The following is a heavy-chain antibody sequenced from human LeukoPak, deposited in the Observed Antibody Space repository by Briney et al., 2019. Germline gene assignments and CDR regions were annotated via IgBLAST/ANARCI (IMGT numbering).Heavy chain of an antibody. D-gene: IGHD2-15*01. J-gene: IGHJ4*02. CDR2: IKQDGIEK. Sequence: GGSLRLSCVASGFTFSDYWMAWVRQAPGKGPEWVANIKQDGIEKHYVDSVKGRFTISRDNAGNSLYLQMNSLRAEDTAVYYCARDVGGSLDYWGQGTLATVSS. CDR3: ARDVGGSLDY. V-gene: IGHV3-7*01. CDR1: GFTFSDYW.